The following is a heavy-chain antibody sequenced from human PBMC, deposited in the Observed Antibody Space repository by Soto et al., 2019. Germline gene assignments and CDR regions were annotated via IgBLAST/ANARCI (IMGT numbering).Heavy chain of an antibody. Sequence: EVQLVESGGALVQPGGSLRLSCAASGFTFSSYWMSWVRQAPGKGLEWVANIKQDGSEKYYVDSVKGRFTISRDNAKNSLYLQMNSLRAEDTAVYYCARDPSIVLVPAATYYYYYYGMDVWGQGTTVTVSS. CDR3: ARDPSIVLVPAATYYYYYYGMDV. CDR1: GFTFSSYW. CDR2: IKQDGSEK. J-gene: IGHJ6*02. V-gene: IGHV3-7*01. D-gene: IGHD2-2*01.